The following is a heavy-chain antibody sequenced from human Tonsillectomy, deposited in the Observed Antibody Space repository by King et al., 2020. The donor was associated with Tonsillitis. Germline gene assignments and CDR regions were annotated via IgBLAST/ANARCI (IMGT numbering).Heavy chain of an antibody. V-gene: IGHV3-49*04. CDR3: TARPVPEY. CDR1: GFTFGDYA. J-gene: IGHJ4*02. Sequence: VQLVESGGGLVQPGRSLRLSCTASGFTFGDYAMSWVRQAPGKGLEWVGFIRSKAYGGTTEYAASVKSRFTISRDDSKSIAYLQMNSLKTEDTAVYYCTARPVPEYWGQGTLVTVSS. CDR2: IRSKAYGGTT. D-gene: IGHD6-6*01.